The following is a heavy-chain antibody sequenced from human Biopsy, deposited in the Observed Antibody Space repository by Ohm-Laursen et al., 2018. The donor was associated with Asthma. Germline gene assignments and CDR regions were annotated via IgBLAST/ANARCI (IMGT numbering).Heavy chain of an antibody. Sequence: GASVKVSCKSLGGTFNTYVIDWVRQAPGPGLEWMGGINSVFGTTTYPQKFQDRVTITADDSTSTVYMELSSLRSEDTAVYYCARKAGSCISRTCYSLDFWGQGTLVTVSS. CDR3: ARKAGSCISRTCYSLDF. CDR2: INSVFGTT. V-gene: IGHV1-69*13. J-gene: IGHJ4*02. CDR1: GGTFNTYV. D-gene: IGHD2-2*01.